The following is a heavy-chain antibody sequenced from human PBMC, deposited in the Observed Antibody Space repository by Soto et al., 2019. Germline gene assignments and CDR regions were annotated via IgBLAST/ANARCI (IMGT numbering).Heavy chain of an antibody. CDR1: GGTINSGDYF. D-gene: IGHD3-3*01. CDR2: IFYTGST. J-gene: IGHJ6*02. Sequence: PSETLSLTCSVSGGTINSGDYFWSWIRQPPGKGLEWIGSIFYTGSTYYSPSLKSRASMSMDTSKNLFSLKLSSVTAADTAVYYCARDPGGSIPGILRRWDYYYYGMDVWGQGTTVTVSS. V-gene: IGHV4-30-4*02. CDR3: ARDPGGSIPGILRRWDYYYYGMDV.